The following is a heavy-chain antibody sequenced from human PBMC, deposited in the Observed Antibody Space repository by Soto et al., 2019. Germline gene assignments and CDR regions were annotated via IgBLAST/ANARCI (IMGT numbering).Heavy chain of an antibody. J-gene: IGHJ6*02. D-gene: IGHD3-10*01. CDR2: ISAYNGNT. Sequence: QVQLVQSGAEVKKPGASVKVSCKASGYSFTSYGISWVRQAPGQGLEWMGWISAYNGNTNYAQKLQGRATMTTATSTSTAHMELRSLRSDDTAVYYCARDNGFGESDVWGQGTTVTVSS. CDR3: ARDNGFGESDV. CDR1: GYSFTSYG. V-gene: IGHV1-18*01.